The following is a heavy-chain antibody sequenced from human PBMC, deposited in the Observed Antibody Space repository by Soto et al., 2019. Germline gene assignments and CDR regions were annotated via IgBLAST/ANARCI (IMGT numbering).Heavy chain of an antibody. J-gene: IGHJ6*02. CDR3: AKETGYSYGFQPNALDV. V-gene: IGHV3-23*01. Sequence: PGGSLRLSCAGSGFTFSRYAMNWVRQAPGKGLEWVSIISSRGDRTSYAESVKGRFTISRDDSKNTLFLHMNSLGAEDTAVYHCAKETGYSYGFQPNALDVWGQGTTVTVSS. CDR1: GFTFSRYA. D-gene: IGHD5-18*01. CDR2: ISSRGDRT.